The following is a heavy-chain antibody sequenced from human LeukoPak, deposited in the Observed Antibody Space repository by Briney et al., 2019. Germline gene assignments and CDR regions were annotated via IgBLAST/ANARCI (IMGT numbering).Heavy chain of an antibody. CDR3: ARGLEWLRLYYFDY. J-gene: IGHJ4*02. CDR1: GFTFSSYS. V-gene: IGHV3-21*01. D-gene: IGHD5-12*01. Sequence: GGSLRLSCAASGFTFSSYSMNWVRQAPGKGLEWVSSISSSSSYIYYADSVKGRFTISRDNAKNSLYLQMNSLRAEDTAAYYCARGLEWLRLYYFDYWGQGTLVTVPS. CDR2: ISSSSSYI.